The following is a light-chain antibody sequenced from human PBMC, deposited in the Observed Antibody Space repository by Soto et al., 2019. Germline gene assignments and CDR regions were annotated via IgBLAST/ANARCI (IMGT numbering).Light chain of an antibody. Sequence: QSVLTQPRSVSGSPGQSVTISCTGTSSDVGGYNYVSWYQQHPGKAPKLMIYDVIKRPSGVPDRFSGSKSGNTASLTISGLQAAEEDDDYCCAYERTCNISYVFGTGTKLTVL. J-gene: IGLJ1*01. CDR1: SSDVGGYNY. V-gene: IGLV2-11*01. CDR3: CAYERTCNISYV. CDR2: DVI.